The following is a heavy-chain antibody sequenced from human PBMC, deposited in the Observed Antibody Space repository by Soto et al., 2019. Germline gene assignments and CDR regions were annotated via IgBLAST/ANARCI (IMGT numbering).Heavy chain of an antibody. D-gene: IGHD4-17*01. J-gene: IGHJ4*02. Sequence: GGSLRLSCAASGFTFSGFGMHWVRQAPGEGLDWVALISYDGNREYYGDSVKGRFTISRDNSKNTLYLQMNSLRAEDTAVYYCAKDAYGILPTSFYFDSWGQGALVTVSS. CDR3: AKDAYGILPTSFYFDS. CDR2: ISYDGNRE. CDR1: GFTFSGFG. V-gene: IGHV3-30*18.